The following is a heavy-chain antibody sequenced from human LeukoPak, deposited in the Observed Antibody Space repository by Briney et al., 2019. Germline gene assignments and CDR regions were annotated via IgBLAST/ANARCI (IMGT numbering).Heavy chain of an antibody. D-gene: IGHD3-22*01. V-gene: IGHV4-59*01. CDR3: ARARASGYYGAVDY. CDR1: GASISDYY. J-gene: IGHJ4*02. CDR2: IYYSGSS. Sequence: SETLSLTCTVSGASISDYYWSWIRQPQGKGLEWIGYIYYSGSSNYNPSLKSRVTISVDTSKNQFSLKLSSVTAADTAVYYCARARASGYYGAVDYWGQGTLVTVSS.